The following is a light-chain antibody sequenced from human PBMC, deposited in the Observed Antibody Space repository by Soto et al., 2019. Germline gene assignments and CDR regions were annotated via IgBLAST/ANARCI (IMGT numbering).Light chain of an antibody. Sequence: VMTQSPATLSVSPGERATLSCWASETVATNLAWYQQKPGQAPRLLISGASTRAAGISDRFRGSGSGTVFTLTISSLRSEDSAIYYWPLYFEWPPMTFGQGTKVEI. CDR3: PLYFEWPPMT. CDR1: ETVATN. J-gene: IGKJ1*01. CDR2: GAS. V-gene: IGKV3-15*01.